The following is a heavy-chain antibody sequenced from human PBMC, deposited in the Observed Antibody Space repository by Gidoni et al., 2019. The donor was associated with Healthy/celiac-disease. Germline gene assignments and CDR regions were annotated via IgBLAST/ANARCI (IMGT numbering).Heavy chain of an antibody. J-gene: IGHJ4*02. V-gene: IGHV1-69*04. D-gene: IGHD6-6*01. CDR3: ASPRSIAALRAEGVFDY. CDR1: GGTFSSSA. Sequence: QVQLVQSGAEVKKPGSSVKVSCKASGGTFSSSAISWVRQAPGQVLEWMGRIIPILGIANYAQKCHGRVTITADKSTSTAYMELSSLRSEDTAGYYCASPRSIAALRAEGVFDYWGQGTLVTVSS. CDR2: IIPILGIA.